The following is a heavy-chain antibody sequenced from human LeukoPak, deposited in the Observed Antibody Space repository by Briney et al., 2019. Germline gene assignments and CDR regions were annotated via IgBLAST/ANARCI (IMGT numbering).Heavy chain of an antibody. Sequence: SVKVSCKASGGSSSSYAVGWVRQAPEQGLEWMGGLITIFPPASYAQKFQGRVTISADESTNTAYMELSSLRSEDTAVYYCAREGYTYGYDYWGQGTLVTVSS. J-gene: IGHJ4*02. CDR1: GGSSSSYA. V-gene: IGHV1-69*13. CDR3: AREGYTYGYDY. D-gene: IGHD5-18*01. CDR2: LITIFPPA.